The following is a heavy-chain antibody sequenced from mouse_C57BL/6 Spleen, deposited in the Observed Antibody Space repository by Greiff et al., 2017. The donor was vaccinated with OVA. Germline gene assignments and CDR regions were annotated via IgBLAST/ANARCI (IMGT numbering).Heavy chain of an antibody. J-gene: IGHJ4*01. D-gene: IGHD1-1*01. CDR3: ARGDYGSSYGGDAMDY. Sequence: QVQLQQSGPELVKPGASVKISCKASGYAFSSSWMNWVKQRPGKGLEWIGRIYPGDGDTNYNGKFKGKATLTADKSSSTAYMQLSSLTSEDSAVYFCARGDYGSSYGGDAMDYWGQGTSVTVSS. V-gene: IGHV1-82*01. CDR2: IYPGDGDT. CDR1: GYAFSSSW.